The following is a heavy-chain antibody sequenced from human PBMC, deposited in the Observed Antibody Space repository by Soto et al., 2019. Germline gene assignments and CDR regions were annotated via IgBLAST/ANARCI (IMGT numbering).Heavy chain of an antibody. CDR1: GFTVDDYA. D-gene: IGHD6-19*01. V-gene: IGHV3-9*01. J-gene: IGHJ4*02. CDR2: ISWNSGSI. CDR3: AKGAVAGHHFDY. Sequence: EVQLVESGGGLVQPGRSLRLSCAASGFTVDDYAMHWVRQAPGKGLEWVSGISWNSGSIGYADSVKGRFTISRDNAKNSLYLQMNSLRAEDTALYYCAKGAVAGHHFDYWGQGTLVTVSS.